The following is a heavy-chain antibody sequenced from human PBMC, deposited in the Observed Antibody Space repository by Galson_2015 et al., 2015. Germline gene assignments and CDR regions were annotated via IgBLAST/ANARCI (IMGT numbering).Heavy chain of an antibody. Sequence: SETLSLTCVVHTGSLSGYYWWIRQPPGKGLEWIGQIDQSGSTNYSPSLKNRVTISVDTSKNRFSLKLSSVTAADTAVYYCARGEDGSGSSTPDFWGQGTLVTVSS. CDR3: ARGEDGSGSSTPDF. CDR1: TGSLSGYY. J-gene: IGHJ4*02. CDR2: IDQSGST. D-gene: IGHD3-10*01. V-gene: IGHV4-34*01.